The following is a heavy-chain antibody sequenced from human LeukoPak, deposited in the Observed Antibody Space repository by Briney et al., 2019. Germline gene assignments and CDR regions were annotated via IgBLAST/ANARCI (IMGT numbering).Heavy chain of an antibody. J-gene: IGHJ4*02. V-gene: IGHV3-30*18. CDR2: ISYDGSNK. CDR1: GFTFSSYG. CDR3: AKARGVGGYYGSGSYFTFDY. D-gene: IGHD3-10*01. Sequence: GGSLRLSCAASGFTFSSYGMHWVRQAPGKGLEWVAVISYDGSNKSYADSVEGRFTISRDNSKNTLYLQMNSLRAEDTAVYYCAKARGVGGYYGSGSYFTFDYWGQGTLVTVSS.